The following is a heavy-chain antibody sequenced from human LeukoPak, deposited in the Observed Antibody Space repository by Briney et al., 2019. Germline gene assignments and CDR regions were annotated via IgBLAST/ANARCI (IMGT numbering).Heavy chain of an antibody. V-gene: IGHV4-59*01. CDR2: IYYSGST. D-gene: IGHD2-15*01. Sequence: SETLSLTCTVSGGSISSYYWSWIRQPPGKGLEWIGYIYYSGSTNYNPSLKSRVTISVDTSKNQFSLKLSSVTAADTAVYYCAREGRYCSGGSCYSGYGMDVWGQGTTVTVSS. CDR1: GGSISSYY. CDR3: AREGRYCSGGSCYSGYGMDV. J-gene: IGHJ6*02.